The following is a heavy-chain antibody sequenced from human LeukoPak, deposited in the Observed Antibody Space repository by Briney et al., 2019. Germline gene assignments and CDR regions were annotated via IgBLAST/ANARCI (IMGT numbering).Heavy chain of an antibody. V-gene: IGHV3-23*01. CDR3: AKETYYYDIRSKKLDY. CDR1: GFTLSSYG. CDR2: ISGSGGST. D-gene: IGHD3-22*01. Sequence: GGSLRLSCAASGFTLSSYGMSWVRQAPGKGLEWVSAISGSGGSTYYADSVKGRFTISRDNSKNTLYLQMNSLRAEDTAVYYCAKETYYYDIRSKKLDYWGQGTLVTVSS. J-gene: IGHJ4*02.